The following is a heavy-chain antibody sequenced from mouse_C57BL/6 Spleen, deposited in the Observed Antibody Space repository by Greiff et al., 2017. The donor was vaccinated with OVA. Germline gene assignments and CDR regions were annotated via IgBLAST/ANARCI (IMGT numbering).Heavy chain of an antibody. Sequence: QVQLQQPGAELVKPGASVKVSCKASGYTFTSYWMHWVKQRPGQGLEWIGRIHPSDSDTNYNQKLKGKATLTVDKSSSTAYMHLSSLTSEDSAVYYCAIGDYDYEAYWGQGTLVTVSA. CDR1: GYTFTSYW. J-gene: IGHJ3*01. CDR3: AIGDYDYEAY. V-gene: IGHV1-74*01. CDR2: IHPSDSDT. D-gene: IGHD2-4*01.